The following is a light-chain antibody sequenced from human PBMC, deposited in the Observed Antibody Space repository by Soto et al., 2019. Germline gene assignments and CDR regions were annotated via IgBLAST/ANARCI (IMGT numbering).Light chain of an antibody. V-gene: IGLV2-14*01. CDR3: SSYTSTPV. J-gene: IGLJ3*02. CDR1: SSDVGGY. Sequence: QSVLTQPASVSGSPGQSITVSCTGTSSDVGGYVSWYQQHPGKAPKLMIYEVSNRPSEVSNRFSGSKSGNTASLTISGLQAEDEADYYCSSYTSTPVFGGGTKVTVL. CDR2: EVS.